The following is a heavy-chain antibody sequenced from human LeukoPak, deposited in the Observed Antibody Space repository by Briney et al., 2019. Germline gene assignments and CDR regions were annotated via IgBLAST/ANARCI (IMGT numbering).Heavy chain of an antibody. CDR3: AKSITASVAFDI. CDR2: IKEDGGEK. D-gene: IGHD3-3*01. V-gene: IGHV3-7*01. CDR1: GFTFSNYW. Sequence: GGSLRLSCAASGFTFSNYWMTWVRQAPGKGLEWVAHIKEDGGEKHYVDPVRGRFTISRDNSKNTLYLQMNSLRAEDTAVYYCAKSITASVAFDIWGQGTMVTVSS. J-gene: IGHJ3*02.